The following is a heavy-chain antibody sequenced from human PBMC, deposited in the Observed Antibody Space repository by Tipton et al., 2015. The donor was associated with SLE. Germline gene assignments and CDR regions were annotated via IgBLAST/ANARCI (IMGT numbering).Heavy chain of an antibody. CDR3: ARRYCSGGSCYPEDY. D-gene: IGHD2-15*01. CDR1: GETISSGSFY. CDR2: IYTSGST. Sequence: TLSLTCNVSGETISSGSFYWSWIRQPAGKGLEWIGHIYTSGSTNYNPSLKSRVTISVDMSKNQFSLKLSSVTAADTAVYYCARRYCSGGSCYPEDYWGQGTLVTVSS. J-gene: IGHJ4*02. V-gene: IGHV4-61*09.